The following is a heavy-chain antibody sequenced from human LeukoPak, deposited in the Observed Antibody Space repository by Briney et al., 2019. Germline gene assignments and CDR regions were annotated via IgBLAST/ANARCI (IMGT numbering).Heavy chain of an antibody. D-gene: IGHD2-15*01. Sequence: ASVKVSCKTSGYTFRNYGITWERQAPGQGLEWMGWISVHDGHTNYAEKFQGRVTMTTDTSTNTAYMELTSLGSDDTAVYYCARYGCNSLACYEDYWGQGTLVTVSS. V-gene: IGHV1-18*01. CDR3: ARYGCNSLACYEDY. CDR1: GYTFRNYG. CDR2: ISVHDGHT. J-gene: IGHJ4*02.